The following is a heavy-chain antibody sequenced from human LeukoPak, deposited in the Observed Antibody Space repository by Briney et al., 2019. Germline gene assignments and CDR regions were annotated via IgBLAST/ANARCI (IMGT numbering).Heavy chain of an antibody. Sequence: SETLSLTCTVSGGSISGHYWNWIRQPAGKGLEWIGRSHISGSTNYNPSLRSRVTMPVDTSKNQFSLKLSSVTAADTAVYYCARGKVVAGTPGQNSWDYWGQGTLVTVSS. CDR3: ARGKVVAGTPGQNSWDY. CDR1: GGSISGHY. V-gene: IGHV4-4*07. J-gene: IGHJ4*02. CDR2: SHISGST. D-gene: IGHD6-19*01.